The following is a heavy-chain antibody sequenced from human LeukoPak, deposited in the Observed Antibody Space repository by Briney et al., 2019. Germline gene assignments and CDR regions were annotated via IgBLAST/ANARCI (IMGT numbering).Heavy chain of an antibody. CDR1: GGSISTYY. D-gene: IGHD3-10*01. V-gene: IGHV4-59*01. J-gene: IGHJ3*02. Sequence: PSETLSLTCTLSGGSISTYYWSWIRQPPGEGLEWVAYIDYSGNTNYNPSLKSRVTISIDMAKTQFSLKLSSVTAADTAEYYCARWPGDVTRGFDIWGQGTMVTVSS. CDR2: IDYSGNT. CDR3: ARWPGDVTRGFDI.